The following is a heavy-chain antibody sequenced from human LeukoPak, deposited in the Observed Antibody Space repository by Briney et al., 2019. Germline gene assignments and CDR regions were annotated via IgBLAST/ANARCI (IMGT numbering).Heavy chain of an antibody. CDR2: IYYSGST. CDR1: SGSISSSSYY. D-gene: IGHD5-18*01. V-gene: IGHV4-39*01. J-gene: IGHJ4*02. Sequence: SETLSLTCTVSSGSISSSSYYWGWIRQHPGKGLEWIGSIYYSGSTYYNSSLKSRVTISVDTSKNQFSLKLSSVTAADTAVYYCASLRERSYYTRGFDYWGQGTLVTVSS. CDR3: ASLRERSYYTRGFDY.